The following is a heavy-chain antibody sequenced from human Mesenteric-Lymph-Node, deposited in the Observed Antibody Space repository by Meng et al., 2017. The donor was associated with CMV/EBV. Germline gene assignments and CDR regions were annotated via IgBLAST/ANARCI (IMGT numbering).Heavy chain of an antibody. CDR1: GFTFSSYA. CDR2: ITVGRGDT. V-gene: IGHV3-23*01. CDR3: AKSRPGDFWSGYYPFDY. Sequence: GGSLRLSCAASGFTFSSYAMNWVRQAPGKGLEWVSLITVGRGDTYYTGSVKGRFTISRDNSKNTLYLQMNSLRAEDTAVYYCAKSRPGDFWSGYYPFDYWGQGTLVTVSS. J-gene: IGHJ4*02. D-gene: IGHD3-3*01.